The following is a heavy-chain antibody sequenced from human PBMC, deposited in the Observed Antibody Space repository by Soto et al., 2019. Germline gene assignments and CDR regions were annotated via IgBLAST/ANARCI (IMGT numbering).Heavy chain of an antibody. D-gene: IGHD3-3*01. CDR3: ARDKGYNYDFWSGYPTALLY. CDR2: ISGTGSST. CDR1: GFTFSNYA. J-gene: IGHJ4*02. Sequence: PGGSLRLSCEASGFTFSNYAMSWVRQAPGKGLEWVSGISGTGSSTYYADSVEGRLAISRDNSKNTLYLQMNSLRSEDTAVYYCARDKGYNYDFWSGYPTALLYWGQGTLVTVSS. V-gene: IGHV3-23*01.